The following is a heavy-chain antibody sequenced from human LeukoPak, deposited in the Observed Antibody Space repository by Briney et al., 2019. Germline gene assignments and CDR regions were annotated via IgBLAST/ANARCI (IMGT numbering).Heavy chain of an antibody. CDR1: GFTVSSNY. D-gene: IGHD3-16*02. V-gene: IGHV3-53*01. CDR2: IYSGGST. J-gene: IGHJ3*02. CDR3: AKDWAPNYDYVWGSYRHYAFDI. Sequence: GGSLRLSCAASGFTVSSNYMSWVRQAPGKGLEWVSVIYSGGSTYYADSVKGRFTISRDNSKNTLYLQMNSLRAEDTAVYYCAKDWAPNYDYVWGSYRHYAFDIWGQGTMVTVSS.